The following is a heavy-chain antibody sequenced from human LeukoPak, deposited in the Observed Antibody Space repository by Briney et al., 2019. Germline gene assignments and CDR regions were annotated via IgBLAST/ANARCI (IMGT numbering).Heavy chain of an antibody. CDR2: IYYSGST. CDR3: ATQESGSYYDY. D-gene: IGHD1-26*01. J-gene: IGHJ4*02. V-gene: IGHV4-59*08. Sequence: PSETLSLTCTVSGGSISSYYWSWIRQPPGKGLEWIGYIYYSGSTNYNPSLKRRVTISVGTSKNQFSLKLSSVTAADTAVYYCATQESGSYYDYWGQGTLVTVSS. CDR1: GGSISSYY.